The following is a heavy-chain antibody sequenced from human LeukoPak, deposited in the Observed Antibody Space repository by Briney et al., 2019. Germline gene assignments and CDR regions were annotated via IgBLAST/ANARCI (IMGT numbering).Heavy chain of an antibody. CDR1: GFTFSSYA. V-gene: IGHV3-20*01. Sequence: GGSLRLSCAASGFTFSSYAMSWVRQAPGKGLEWVSGINWNGGSTGYADSVKGRFTISRDNAENSLYLQMNSLRAEDTALYHCARKGSTRSFDYWGQGTLVTVSS. CDR2: INWNGGST. CDR3: ARKGSTRSFDY. J-gene: IGHJ4*02. D-gene: IGHD2-2*01.